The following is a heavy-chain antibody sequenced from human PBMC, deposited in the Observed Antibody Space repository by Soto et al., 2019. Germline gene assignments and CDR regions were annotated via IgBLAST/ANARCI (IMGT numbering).Heavy chain of an antibody. CDR3: ARGRATDH. CDR2: ITGDTHEA. Sequence: QVKLVQSGAEVKKPGASVTVSCKASGYTFDRYAMSWLRQAPGQGLEWMGWITGDTHEATYAQKFQGRVSLTRDRSPSTAYRELRSLRYDDTTVYYCARGRATDHWGQGTLVTVSS. V-gene: IGHV1-18*01. CDR1: GYTFDRYA. J-gene: IGHJ5*02.